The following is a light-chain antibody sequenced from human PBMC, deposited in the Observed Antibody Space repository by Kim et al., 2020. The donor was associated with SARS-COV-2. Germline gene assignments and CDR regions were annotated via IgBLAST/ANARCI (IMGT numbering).Light chain of an antibody. Sequence: IMLTEIRIYISVILGESASTSCKSNQRLLDTDGKTYLYWYLHKPRQSPHLLIYGVSSRFSGVPDSFSGGGSETDFTLKISRGQAEEVGVYCRMQGMGLYTFGQGTRLEI. V-gene: IGKV2-29*01. CDR3: MQGMGLYT. CDR1: QRLLDTDGKTY. J-gene: IGKJ2*01. CDR2: GVS.